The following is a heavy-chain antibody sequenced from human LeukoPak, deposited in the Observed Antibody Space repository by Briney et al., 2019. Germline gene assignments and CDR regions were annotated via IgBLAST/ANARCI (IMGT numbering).Heavy chain of an antibody. J-gene: IGHJ6*02. CDR1: GFTFSSYG. CDR2: ISYDGSNK. D-gene: IGHD3-22*01. V-gene: IGHV3-30*03. Sequence: GGSLRLSCAASGFTFSSYGMHWVRQAPGKGLEWVAVISYDGSNKYYADSVKGRFTISRDNSKNTLYLQMNSLRAEDTAVYYCARGGRYYYDSSGYARGYYYYGMDVWGQGTTVTVSS. CDR3: ARGGRYYYDSSGYARGYYYYGMDV.